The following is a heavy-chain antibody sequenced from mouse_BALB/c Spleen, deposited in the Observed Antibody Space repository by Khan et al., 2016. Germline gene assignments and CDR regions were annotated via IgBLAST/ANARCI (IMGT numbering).Heavy chain of an antibody. V-gene: IGHV11-2*02. CDR2: INADGSAI. CDR3: MRYNDH. CDR1: GFTFSDFW. J-gene: IGHJ2*01. Sequence: EVQLLETGGGLVQPGGSRGLSCEGSGFTFSDFWMSWVRQTPGKTLEWIGDINADGSAINYAPSITDRFTIFRDNDKNTLYLQMNNLRFEDTATYFCMRYNDHWGQGTTLTVSS.